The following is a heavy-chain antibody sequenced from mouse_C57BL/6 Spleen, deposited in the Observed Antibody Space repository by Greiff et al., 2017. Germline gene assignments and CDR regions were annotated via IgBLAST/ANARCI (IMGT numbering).Heavy chain of an antibody. CDR3: ARDRTVVADYYAMDY. CDR1: GFTFSDYY. D-gene: IGHD1-1*01. V-gene: IGHV5-16*01. Sequence: EVKLVESEGGLVQPGSSMKLSCTASGFTFSDYYMAWVRQVPEKGLEWVANINYDGSSTYYLDSLKSRFIISRDNAKNILYLQMSSLKSEDTATYYCARDRTVVADYYAMDYWGQGTSVTVSS. J-gene: IGHJ4*01. CDR2: INYDGSST.